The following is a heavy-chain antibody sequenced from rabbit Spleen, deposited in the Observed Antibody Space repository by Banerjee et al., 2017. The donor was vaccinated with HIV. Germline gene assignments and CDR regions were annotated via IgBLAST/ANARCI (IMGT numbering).Heavy chain of an antibody. D-gene: IGHD4-1*01. CDR1: GFSFSSSYY. J-gene: IGHJ4*01. CDR3: ARYDGDWGEDL. Sequence: QEQLEESAGGLVKPEGSLTLTCTASGFSFSSSYYMYWVRQAPGKGLEWIGCIFSSSAITWYASWAKGRFTISKTSSTTVTLQMTSLTDADTATYFCARYDGDWGEDLWGQGTLVTVS. CDR2: IFSSSAIT. V-gene: IGHV1S45*01.